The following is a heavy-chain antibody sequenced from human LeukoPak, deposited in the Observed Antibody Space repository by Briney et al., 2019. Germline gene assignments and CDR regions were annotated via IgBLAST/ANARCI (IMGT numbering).Heavy chain of an antibody. Sequence: GGSLRLSCAASGFIFSAYDMHWVRQPPGGGLEWVSSIGISGDTYYRDSVKGRFTVSREDAKNSLYLQLNNLRAGDTAVFYCARGKYGYTSGWQIPDYWGQGTLVTVSS. V-gene: IGHV3-13*01. J-gene: IGHJ4*02. CDR2: IGISGDT. CDR3: ARGKYGYTSGWQIPDY. D-gene: IGHD6-19*01. CDR1: GFIFSAYD.